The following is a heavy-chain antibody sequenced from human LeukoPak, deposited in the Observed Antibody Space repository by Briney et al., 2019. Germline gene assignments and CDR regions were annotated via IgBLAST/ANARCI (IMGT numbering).Heavy chain of an antibody. V-gene: IGHV1-69*05. J-gene: IGHJ4*02. D-gene: IGHD2-2*01. CDR2: IIPIFGTA. Sequence: GASVKVSCKASGGTFSSYAISWVRRAPGQGLEWMGRIIPIFGTANYAQKLQGRVTITTDESTSTAYMELSSLRSEDTAVYYCARDRSIVVVPAASYFDYWGQGTLVTVSS. CDR3: ARDRSIVVVPAASYFDY. CDR1: GGTFSSYA.